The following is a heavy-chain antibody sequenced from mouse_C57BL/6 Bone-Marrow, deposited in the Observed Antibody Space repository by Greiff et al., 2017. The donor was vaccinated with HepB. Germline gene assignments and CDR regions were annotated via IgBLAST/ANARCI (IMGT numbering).Heavy chain of an antibody. D-gene: IGHD2-4*01. CDR2: ISSGGDYI. J-gene: IGHJ4*01. V-gene: IGHV5-9-1*02. CDR1: GFTFSSYA. CDR3: TRDDDDLYYAMDY. Sequence: EVMLVESGEGLVKPGGSLKLSCAASGFTFSSYAMSWVRQTPEKRLEWVAYISSGGDYIYYADTVKGRFTISRDNARNTLYLQMSSLKSEDTAMYYCTRDDDDLYYAMDYWGQGTSVTVSS.